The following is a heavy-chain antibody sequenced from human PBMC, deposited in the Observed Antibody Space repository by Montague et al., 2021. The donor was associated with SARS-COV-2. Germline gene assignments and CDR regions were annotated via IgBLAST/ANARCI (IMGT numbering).Heavy chain of an antibody. CDR2: ISTSGSLI. D-gene: IGHD3-9*01. CDR3: ARDGDSSYYDSLTGFYQYFEY. CDR1: GFTFSNYE. V-gene: IGHV3-48*03. Sequence: SLRLSCAAPGFTFSNYEMHWVRQAPGKGLEWLSYISTSGSLIYYADSVKGRSTISRDNAKNALYLQLDSLTAADTAVYYCARDGDSSYYDSLTGFYQYFEYWGQGTLVTVSS. J-gene: IGHJ4*02.